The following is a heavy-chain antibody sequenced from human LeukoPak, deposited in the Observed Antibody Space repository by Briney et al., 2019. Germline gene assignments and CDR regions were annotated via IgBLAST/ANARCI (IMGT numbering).Heavy chain of an antibody. CDR2: ISAYNGNT. Sequence: VASVKVSCKASGGASTEHAITWLRQAPGQGLEWMGWISAYNGNTNYAQKLQGRVTMTTDTSTSTAYMELRSLRSDDTAVYYCARDFGAYCGGDCHSLGWFDPWGQGTLVTVSS. D-gene: IGHD2-21*02. V-gene: IGHV1-18*01. CDR3: ARDFGAYCGGDCHSLGWFDP. J-gene: IGHJ5*02. CDR1: GGASTEHA.